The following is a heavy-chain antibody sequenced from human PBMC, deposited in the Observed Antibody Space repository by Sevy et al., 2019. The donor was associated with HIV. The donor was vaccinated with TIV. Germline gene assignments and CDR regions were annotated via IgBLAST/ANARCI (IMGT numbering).Heavy chain of an antibody. Sequence: ASVKVSCKASGYTFTSYGISWVRQAPGQGLEWMGWISAYNGNTNYAQTLQGRVTMTTDTSTSTAYMELRSLRSDDTAVYYCARDVEYYYYYGMDVWGQGTTVTVSS. V-gene: IGHV1-18*01. J-gene: IGHJ6*02. CDR1: GYTFTSYG. D-gene: IGHD2-15*01. CDR3: ARDVEYYYYYGMDV. CDR2: ISAYNGNT.